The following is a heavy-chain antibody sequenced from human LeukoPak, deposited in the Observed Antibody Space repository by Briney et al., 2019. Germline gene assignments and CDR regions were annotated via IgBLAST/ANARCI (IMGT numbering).Heavy chain of an antibody. CDR2: ISSSGSAI. D-gene: IGHD2-15*01. V-gene: IGHV3-11*01. CDR1: GFTFSDYY. J-gene: IGHJ4*02. CDR3: ATLGRNYFDS. Sequence: GGSLRLSCAASGFTFSDYYMSWIRQAPGKGLERVSYISSSGSAIYYADSVKGRFTISRDYAKNSLYLQMNSLRAEDTAVYYCATLGRNYFDSWGQGTLVTVSS.